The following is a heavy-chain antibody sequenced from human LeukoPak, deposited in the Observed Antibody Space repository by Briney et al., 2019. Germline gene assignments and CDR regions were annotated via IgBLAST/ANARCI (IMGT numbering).Heavy chain of an antibody. CDR3: ARGTWGYVNY. V-gene: IGHV4-59*12. CDR2: IYYSGST. CDR1: GGSLSGYF. D-gene: IGHD5-12*01. Sequence: SETLSLTCTVSGGSLSGYFWSWIRQPPGKGLEWIAYIYYSGSTNYNPSLKSRVTISVDTSKNQFSLKLSSVTAADTAVYYCARGTWGYVNYWGQGTLVTVSS. J-gene: IGHJ4*02.